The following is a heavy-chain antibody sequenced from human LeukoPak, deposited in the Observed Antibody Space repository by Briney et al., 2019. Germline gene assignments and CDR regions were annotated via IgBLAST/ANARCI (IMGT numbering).Heavy chain of an antibody. D-gene: IGHD4-17*01. CDR3: ARTERCCGFDY. V-gene: IGHV4-59*12. CDR2: IYSSGST. Sequence: PSETLSLTCTVSGCSITGYHWSWIRQPPGKGLEWIGYIYSSGSTEYKPSLKSRATISADTSKNQFSLKLSSVTAADTAVYYCARTERCCGFDYWGQGTLVTVSS. J-gene: IGHJ4*02. CDR1: GCSITGYH.